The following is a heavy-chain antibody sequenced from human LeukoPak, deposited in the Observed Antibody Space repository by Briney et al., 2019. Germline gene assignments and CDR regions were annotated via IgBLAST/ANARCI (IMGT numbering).Heavy chain of an antibody. Sequence: SETLSLTCTVSGGSISSYYWSWIRQPPGKGLEWIGYIYYSGSTNYNPSLKSRVTISVDTSKNQFSLKLSSVTAADTAVYYCARIGYCSGGSCLDAFDIWGQGTMVTVPS. J-gene: IGHJ3*02. V-gene: IGHV4-59*01. CDR3: ARIGYCSGGSCLDAFDI. CDR1: GGSISSYY. D-gene: IGHD2-15*01. CDR2: IYYSGST.